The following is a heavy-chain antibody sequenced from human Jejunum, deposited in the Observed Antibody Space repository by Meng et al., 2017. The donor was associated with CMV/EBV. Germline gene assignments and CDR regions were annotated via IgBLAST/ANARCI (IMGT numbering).Heavy chain of an antibody. V-gene: IGHV4-59*01. CDR1: AGSISSYY. Sequence: LSCTVTAGSISSYYWSWIRQPPGKGLEWIGYIYYSGSTNYNPSLKSRVTISVDTSKNQFSLKLSSVTAADTAVYYCARNPGMDVWGQGTTVTVSS. CDR2: IYYSGST. D-gene: IGHD1-14*01. CDR3: ARNPGMDV. J-gene: IGHJ6*02.